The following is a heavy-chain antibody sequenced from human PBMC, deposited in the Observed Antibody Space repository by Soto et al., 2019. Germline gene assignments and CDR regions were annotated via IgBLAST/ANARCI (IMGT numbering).Heavy chain of an antibody. CDR3: ASHHDS. CDR2: VYQRGST. CDR1: GDSISSGGYS. V-gene: IGHV4-30-2*01. Sequence: PSETLSLTCAVSGDSISSGGYSWNWIRQAPGKGLEGIGYVYQRGSTSYNPSLKSRVTISVDTAKNQFSLRLSSVTAADTAVYYCASHHDSWGQGILVTVSS. J-gene: IGHJ4*02.